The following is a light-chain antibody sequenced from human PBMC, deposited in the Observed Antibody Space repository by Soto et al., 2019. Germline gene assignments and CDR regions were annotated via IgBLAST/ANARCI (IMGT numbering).Light chain of an antibody. CDR2: GAS. J-gene: IGKJ1*01. V-gene: IGKV3-20*01. CDR3: QQYGSRWT. CDR1: QSVSSSY. Sequence: EIVLTQSPGTLSLSPGERATLSCRASQSVSSSYLAWYQQKPGQAPRLLIYGASSRATGIPDRFSGSGSGTDFTLTISRLEPEDFAVYYCQQYGSRWTFGQGTNVDIK.